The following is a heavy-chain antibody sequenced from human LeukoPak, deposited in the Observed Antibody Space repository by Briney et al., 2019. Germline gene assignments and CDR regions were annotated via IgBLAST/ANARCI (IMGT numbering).Heavy chain of an antibody. D-gene: IGHD3-10*01. CDR2: IYTSGST. Sequence: SETLSLTCTVSGGSISSYYWSWIRQPAGKGLELIGRIYTSGSTNYNPSLKSRVTMSVDTSKNQFSLKLRSVTAADTAVYYCARGFSGSYYNGFDYWGQGTLVTVSS. V-gene: IGHV4-4*07. J-gene: IGHJ4*02. CDR1: GGSISSYY. CDR3: ARGFSGSYYNGFDY.